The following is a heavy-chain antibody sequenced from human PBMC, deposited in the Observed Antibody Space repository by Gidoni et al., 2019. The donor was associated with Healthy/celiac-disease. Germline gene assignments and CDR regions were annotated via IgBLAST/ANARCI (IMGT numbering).Heavy chain of an antibody. CDR1: GFPFSRYG. CDR2: IWYDGSNK. J-gene: IGHJ3*02. D-gene: IGHD3-9*01. Sequence: QVQLVESGGGVVQPGRSLRLSCAASGFPFSRYGMHWVRQAPGKGLEWVAVIWYDGSNKYYADSVKGRFTISRDNSKNTLYLQMNSLRAEDTAVYYCARVASLFDPDGHAFDIWGQGTMVTVSS. CDR3: ARVASLFDPDGHAFDI. V-gene: IGHV3-33*01.